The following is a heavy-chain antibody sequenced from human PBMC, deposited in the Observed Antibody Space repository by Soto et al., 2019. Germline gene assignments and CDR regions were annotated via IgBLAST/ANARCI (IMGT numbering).Heavy chain of an antibody. CDR1: GGSISSYY. V-gene: IGHV4-59*01. CDR2: IYYSGST. D-gene: IGHD1-7*01. CDR3: ARGWNYADYFDY. J-gene: IGHJ4*02. Sequence: SETLSLTCTVSGGSISSYYWSWIRQPPGKGLEWIGYIYYSGSTNYNPSLKSRVTISVDTSKNQFSLKLSSVTAADTAVYYCARGWNYADYFDYWGQGTLVTVSS.